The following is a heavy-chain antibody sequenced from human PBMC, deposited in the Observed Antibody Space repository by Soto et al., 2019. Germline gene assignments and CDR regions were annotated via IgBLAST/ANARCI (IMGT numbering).Heavy chain of an antibody. CDR1: GFTFSSYS. CDR3: ASFGEIGFDP. D-gene: IGHD3-16*01. V-gene: IGHV3-21*01. Sequence: EVQLVESGGGLVKPGGSLRLSCAASGFTFSSYSMNWVRQAPGKGLEWVSSISSSSSYIYYADSVKGRFTISRDNAKNSLYMQMNSLRAEDPAVYYCASFGEIGFDPWGQGTLVTFSS. J-gene: IGHJ5*02. CDR2: ISSSSSYI.